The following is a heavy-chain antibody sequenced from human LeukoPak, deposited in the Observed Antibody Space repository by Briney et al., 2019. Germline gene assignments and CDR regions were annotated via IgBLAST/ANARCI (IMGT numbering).Heavy chain of an antibody. D-gene: IGHD6-19*01. CDR3: ARDRRSSGWYP. CDR2: ISSSSSYI. CDR1: GFTFSDFY. Sequence: GGSLRLSCAASGFTFSDFYMSWIRQAPGKGLEWVSSISSSSSYIYYADSVKGRFTISRDNAKNSLYLQMNSLRAEDTAVYYCARDRRSSGWYPWGQGTLVTVSS. J-gene: IGHJ5*02. V-gene: IGHV3-11*06.